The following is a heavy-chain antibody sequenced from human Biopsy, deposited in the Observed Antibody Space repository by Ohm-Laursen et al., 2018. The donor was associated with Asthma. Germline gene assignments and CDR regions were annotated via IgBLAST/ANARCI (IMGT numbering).Heavy chain of an antibody. Sequence: LSLTCATSGFAVSRDHMFWVRQAPGKGLEWVSVIYSGGTSHTADSVRGRFTISRNYSKNTLYLQMHSLRAEDTAVYYCARTFHFWSPYHAERYQLWGQGTLVTVSS. J-gene: IGHJ1*01. CDR1: GFAVSRDH. CDR2: IYSGGTS. V-gene: IGHV3-66*01. CDR3: ARTFHFWSPYHAERYQL. D-gene: IGHD3-3*02.